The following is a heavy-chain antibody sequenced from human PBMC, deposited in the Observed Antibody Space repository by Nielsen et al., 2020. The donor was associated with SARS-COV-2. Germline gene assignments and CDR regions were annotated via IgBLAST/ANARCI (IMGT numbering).Heavy chain of an antibody. J-gene: IGHJ4*02. CDR2: IDWDDDK. Sequence: SGPTLVKPTQTLTLTCTFSGFSLSTSGMCVSWIRQPPGKALEWLARIDWDDDKYYSTSLKTRLTISKDTSKNQVVLTMTNMDPVDTATYYCAHRREDSGFGEYLDYWGQGTLVTVSS. CDR3: AHRREDSGFGEYLDY. D-gene: IGHD3-10*01. V-gene: IGHV2-70*12. CDR1: GFSLSTSGMC.